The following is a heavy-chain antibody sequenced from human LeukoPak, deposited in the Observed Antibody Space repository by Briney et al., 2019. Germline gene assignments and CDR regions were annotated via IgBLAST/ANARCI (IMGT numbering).Heavy chain of an antibody. CDR1: GYTLTELS. Sequence: ASVKVSCKVSGYTLTELSMHWVRQAPGQGLEWMGWISAYNGNTNYAQKLQGRVTMTTDTSTSTACMELRSLRSDDTAVYYRARVMGYCSGGSCYSGHWFDPWGQGTLVTVSS. CDR2: ISAYNGNT. V-gene: IGHV1-18*01. J-gene: IGHJ5*02. CDR3: ARVMGYCSGGSCYSGHWFDP. D-gene: IGHD2-15*01.